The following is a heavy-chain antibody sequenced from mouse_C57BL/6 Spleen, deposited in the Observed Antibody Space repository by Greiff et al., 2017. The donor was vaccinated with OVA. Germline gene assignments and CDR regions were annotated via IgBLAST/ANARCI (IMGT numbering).Heavy chain of an antibody. J-gene: IGHJ2*01. CDR2: ISNGGGST. Sequence: EVKLMESGGGLVQPGGSLKLSCAASGFTFSDYYMYWVRQTPEQRLEWVAYISNGGGSTYYPDTVKGRVTISRDNAKNTLYLQMSRLKSEDTAMNYCARRVGDDDFDYWGQGTTLTVSS. CDR3: ARRVGDDDFDY. CDR1: GFTFSDYY. D-gene: IGHD3-1*01. V-gene: IGHV5-12*01.